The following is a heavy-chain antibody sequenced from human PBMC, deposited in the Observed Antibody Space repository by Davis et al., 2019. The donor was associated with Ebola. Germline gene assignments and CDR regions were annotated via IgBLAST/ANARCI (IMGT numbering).Heavy chain of an antibody. D-gene: IGHD2-2*03. CDR3: AKDPINLAIVVVPAAIEYFDY. CDR2: ISSSSSTI. CDR1: GFTFSSYG. Sequence: GESLKISCAASGFTFSSYGMHWVRQAPGKGLEWVSYISSSSSTIYYADSVKGRFTISRDNSKNTLYLQMNSLRAEDTAVYYCAKDPINLAIVVVPAAIEYFDYWGQGTLVTVSS. J-gene: IGHJ4*02. V-gene: IGHV3-48*01.